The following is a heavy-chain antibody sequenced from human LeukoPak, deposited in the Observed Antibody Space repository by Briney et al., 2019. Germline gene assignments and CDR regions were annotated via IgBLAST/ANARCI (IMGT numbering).Heavy chain of an antibody. J-gene: IGHJ4*02. Sequence: PGGSLRLSCTAAGFSLSMYWMSWVRQAPGKGLEWVANIRSDGVEKYYVDSVRGRFTISTDTAKNTLYLQMNSLRADDTAVYYCAREFTGYGNTDYWGRGTLVTVSS. V-gene: IGHV3-7*03. CDR1: GFSLSMYW. D-gene: IGHD5-12*01. CDR3: AREFTGYGNTDY. CDR2: IRSDGVEK.